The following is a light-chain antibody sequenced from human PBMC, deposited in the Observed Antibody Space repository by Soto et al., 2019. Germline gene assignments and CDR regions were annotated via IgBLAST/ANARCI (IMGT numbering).Light chain of an antibody. V-gene: IGKV1-5*03. J-gene: IGKJ4*01. CDR2: GAS. CDR1: QSISTS. Sequence: DIQMTQSPSTLSASIGDRVTITCRASQSISTSLAWYQQKPGRAPKLLIYGASTLESGVPSRFSGRGSGTEFTLTISSLQPDDFATYHCQQYKSFSSFGGGTKVEIK. CDR3: QQYKSFSS.